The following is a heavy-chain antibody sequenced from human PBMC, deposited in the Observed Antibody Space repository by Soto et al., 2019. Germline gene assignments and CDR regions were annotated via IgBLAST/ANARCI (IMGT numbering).Heavy chain of an antibody. Sequence: QVQLVQSGAEVQKPGSSVKVSCKASGGTFNRYAISWVRQAPGQGLEWMGGIIPIFGIGNDAQRFQGRVTITADECTGTAYMELSSLRSEDTGVYYCASSAITLFGVVAIPPHYYSEMDVWGQGTTVTVSS. V-gene: IGHV1-69*01. CDR3: ASSAITLFGVVAIPPHYYSEMDV. CDR1: GGTFNRYA. D-gene: IGHD3-3*01. J-gene: IGHJ6*02. CDR2: IIPIFGIG.